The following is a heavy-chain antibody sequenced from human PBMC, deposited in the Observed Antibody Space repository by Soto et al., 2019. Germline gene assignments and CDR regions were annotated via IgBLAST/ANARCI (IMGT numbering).Heavy chain of an antibody. D-gene: IGHD1-26*01. J-gene: IGHJ4*02. CDR3: AGVHGARFDY. V-gene: IGHV4-34*01. CDR2: INHSGST. CDR1: GGSFSGYY. Sequence: QVQLQQWGAGLLKPSETLSLTCAVYGGSFSGYYWSWIRQPPGKGLEWIWEINHSGSTNYNPSLKSRVTISVDTSKNQFSLKLSSVTAADTAVYYCAGVHGARFDYWGQGTLVTVSS.